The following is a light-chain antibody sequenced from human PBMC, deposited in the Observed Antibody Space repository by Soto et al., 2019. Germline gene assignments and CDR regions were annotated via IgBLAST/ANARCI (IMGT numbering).Light chain of an antibody. CDR1: QSVPKSY. V-gene: IGKV3-20*01. CDR3: HQYAWSPLN. Sequence: IVLTQSPGTLSLSPGERATLSCRASQSVPKSYLGWYQQRPGQALRLLIYDVSNRATGIPDRFSGSESGTDDTLTISRLEPEDFAVYYCHQYAWSPLNFGQGTRLEIK. J-gene: IGKJ5*01. CDR2: DVS.